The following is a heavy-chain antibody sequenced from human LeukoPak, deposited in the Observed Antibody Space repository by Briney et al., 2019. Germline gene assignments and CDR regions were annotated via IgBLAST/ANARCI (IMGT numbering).Heavy chain of an antibody. D-gene: IGHD5-12*01. V-gene: IGHV3-23*01. CDR3: AKSWLRLGGDY. CDR1: GGSMSSSSYY. J-gene: IGHJ4*02. Sequence: AETLSLTCTVSGGSMSSSSYYWGWIRQPPGKGLEWVSAISGNGGSTYYADSVKGRFTISRDNSKNTLYMQMNSLRAEDTAVYYCAKSWLRLGGDYWGQGTLVTVSS. CDR2: ISGNGGST.